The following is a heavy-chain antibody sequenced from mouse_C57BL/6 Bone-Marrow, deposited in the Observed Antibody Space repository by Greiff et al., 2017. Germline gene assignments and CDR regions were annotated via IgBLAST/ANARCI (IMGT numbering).Heavy chain of an antibody. CDR2: IAPNSGGP. J-gene: IGHJ1*03. Sequence: VQLQQPGAELVKPGASVKLSCKASGYTFTSYWMHWVKQRPGRGLAWIGRIAPNSGGPKYNEKFKSKATLTVDKPSSTAYMQLSRLTSEDSAVYYCAREGADYYGSTGYFDVWGTGTTVTVPS. V-gene: IGHV1-72*01. CDR1: GYTFTSYW. D-gene: IGHD1-1*01. CDR3: AREGADYYGSTGYFDV.